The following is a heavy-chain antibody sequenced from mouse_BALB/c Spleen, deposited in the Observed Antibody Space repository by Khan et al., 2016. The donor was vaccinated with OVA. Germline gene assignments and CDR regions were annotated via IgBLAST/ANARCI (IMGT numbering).Heavy chain of an antibody. V-gene: IGHV14-3*02. CDR1: GLNINDNY. CDR3: GRKSRK. CDR2: IDPTNGYT. J-gene: IGHJ2*01. Sequence: VQLKQSGAELAKPGATVKLSCTASGLNINDNYMHWLKQRPEQGLEWIGRIDPTNGYTKYDPKFQDKATLTADTSSNTAYLQLSSLTSEDTAVYDLGRKSRKWGQGTTLTVSS.